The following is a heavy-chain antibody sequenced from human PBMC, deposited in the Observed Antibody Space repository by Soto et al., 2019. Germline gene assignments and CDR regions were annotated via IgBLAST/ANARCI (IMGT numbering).Heavy chain of an antibody. CDR3: ARGRIAGAATDFYYYGMDV. Sequence: QVQLVQSGAEVKKPGSSVKVSCKASGGTFSTYVISWVRQAPGQGLEWMGGIIPVFATTNYAQKFQGRVTITADEPTITGYMELNSLRSEDTAVYYCARGRIAGAATDFYYYGMDVWGQGTSVTVSS. CDR2: IIPVFATT. CDR1: GGTFSTYV. J-gene: IGHJ6*02. D-gene: IGHD1-26*01. V-gene: IGHV1-69*12.